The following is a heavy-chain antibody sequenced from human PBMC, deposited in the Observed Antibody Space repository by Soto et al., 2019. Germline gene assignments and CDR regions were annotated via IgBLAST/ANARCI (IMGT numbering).Heavy chain of an antibody. V-gene: IGHV3-30*18. CDR1: GFTFSSYG. J-gene: IGHJ4*02. Sequence: GGSLRLSCAASGFTFSSYGMHWVRQAPGKGLEWVAVISYDGSNKYYADSVKGRFTISRDDSKNTLYLQMNSLRAEDTAVYYCAKAMFITGSGTPICVYWGQGPRFTVSS. D-gene: IGHD3-10*01. CDR2: ISYDGSNK. CDR3: AKAMFITGSGTPICVY.